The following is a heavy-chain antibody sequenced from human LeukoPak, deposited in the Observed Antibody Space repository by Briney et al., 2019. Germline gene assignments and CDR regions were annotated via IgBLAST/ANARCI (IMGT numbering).Heavy chain of an antibody. CDR3: TTNHAFDI. CDR1: GFIFSNAW. Sequence: GGSLRLSCAASGFIFSNAWMNGVRQAPGKGLEWVGRIKTKTAGRTTDYAAPLKGRFTISRDDSKNTLYLQINSLKTEDTAVYYCTTNHAFDIWGQGTLVTVSS. V-gene: IGHV3-15*01. J-gene: IGHJ3*02. CDR2: IKTKTAGRTT.